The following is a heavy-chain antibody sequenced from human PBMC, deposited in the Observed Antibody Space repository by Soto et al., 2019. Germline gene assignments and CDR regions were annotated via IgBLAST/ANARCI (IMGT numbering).Heavy chain of an antibody. J-gene: IGHJ4*02. D-gene: IGHD3-16*01. CDR2: SRNKANRYTT. Sequence: EVQLVESGGGLVQPGGSLRLSCTASGFTFRDHYMDWVRQAPGKGLGWVGRSRNKANRYTTEYAASVRGRFTISRDESQSSLFLQMNSLKTEDTAVYYCVRTRGGEGNFDYWGQGTLVTVSS. V-gene: IGHV3-72*01. CDR1: GFTFRDHY. CDR3: VRTRGGEGNFDY.